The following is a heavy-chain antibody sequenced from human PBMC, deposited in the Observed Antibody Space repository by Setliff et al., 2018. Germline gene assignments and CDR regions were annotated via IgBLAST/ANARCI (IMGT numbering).Heavy chain of an antibody. Sequence: GESLKISCAASGFTFSEEWMSWVRQAPGKGLEWIGRIKSEIAGGTTDYGAPVKGRFTISGDDSKNTLLLQMNNLKTEDTALYYCTTAHYTGNSRTLDFWGPGTLVTVSS. V-gene: IGHV3-15*01. CDR3: TTAHYTGNSRTLDF. CDR2: IKSEIAGGTT. CDR1: GFTFSEEW. D-gene: IGHD1-26*01. J-gene: IGHJ4*02.